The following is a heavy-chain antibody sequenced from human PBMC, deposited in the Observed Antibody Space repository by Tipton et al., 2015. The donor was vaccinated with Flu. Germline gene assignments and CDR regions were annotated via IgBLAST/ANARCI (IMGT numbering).Heavy chain of an antibody. CDR3: ARDSSYYGSGSYSYYGMDV. D-gene: IGHD3-10*01. CDR2: IYYSGST. CDR1: GGSISSGGYY. J-gene: IGHJ6*02. V-gene: IGHV4-31*03. Sequence: TLSLTCTVSGGSISSGGYYWSWIRQHPGKGLEWIGYIYYSGSTYYNPSLKSRVTISVDTSKNQFSLKLSSVTAADTAVYYCARDSSYYGSGSYSYYGMDVWGQGTTVTVSS.